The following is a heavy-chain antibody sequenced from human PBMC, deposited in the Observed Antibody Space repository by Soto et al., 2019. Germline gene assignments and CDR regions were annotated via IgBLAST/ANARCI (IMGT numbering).Heavy chain of an antibody. CDR2: VNPNGGST. V-gene: IGHV1-46*01. D-gene: IGHD6-6*01. CDR3: ARGLASGDY. Sequence: QVQLVQSGAEVKEPGASVKISCKGSGYTFTNFYIHWVRQAPGQGLEWMGIVNPNGGSTNYAQNSNDRSTISIDTSTSTVYMDLSSLRSEDTSVYYCARGLASGDYWGQGTLVTVSS. CDR1: GYTFTNFY. J-gene: IGHJ4*02.